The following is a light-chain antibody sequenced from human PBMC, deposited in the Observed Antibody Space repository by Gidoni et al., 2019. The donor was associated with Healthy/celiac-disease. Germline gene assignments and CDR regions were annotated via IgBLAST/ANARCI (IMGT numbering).Light chain of an antibody. V-gene: IGLV2-23*02. CDR2: EVS. J-gene: IGLJ2*01. CDR3: CSYAGSSTLV. Sequence: QSALTQPASVSGSPGQSITISCTGTSSDVGSYNLVSWYQQHPGKAPKLMIYEVSNRPSGVSNRFSGSKSGNTASLTISGLQAKDEADYYCCSYAGSSTLVFGGGTKLTVL. CDR1: SSDVGSYNL.